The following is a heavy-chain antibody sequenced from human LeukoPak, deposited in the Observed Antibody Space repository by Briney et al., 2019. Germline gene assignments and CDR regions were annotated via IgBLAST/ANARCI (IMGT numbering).Heavy chain of an antibody. D-gene: IGHD3-22*01. CDR1: GYRFTSYW. CDR3: AAYDSSAYYGY. J-gene: IGHJ4*02. Sequence: GESLKISCQGSGYRFTSYWIGWVRQMHGKGLEWMGIIYPGDSDSRYSPSLQGQVTISVDKSVSTAYLQWSSLKASDTAMYYCAAYDSSAYYGYWGQGTLVTVSS. V-gene: IGHV5-51*01. CDR2: IYPGDSDS.